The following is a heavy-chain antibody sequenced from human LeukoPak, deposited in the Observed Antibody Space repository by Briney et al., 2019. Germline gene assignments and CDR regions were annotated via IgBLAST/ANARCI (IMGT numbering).Heavy chain of an antibody. V-gene: IGHV4-59*01. D-gene: IGHD6-6*01. CDR3: ARDWYSSSSGLGY. CDR2: IYHSGST. J-gene: IGHJ4*02. Sequence: SETLSLTCTVSGGSISTYYWDWIRQPPGKGLEWIGYIYHSGSTNYNPSLQSRVTISVDTSKNQFSLNLNSVTAADTAVYYCARDWYSSSSGLGYWGQGTLVTVSS. CDR1: GGSISTYY.